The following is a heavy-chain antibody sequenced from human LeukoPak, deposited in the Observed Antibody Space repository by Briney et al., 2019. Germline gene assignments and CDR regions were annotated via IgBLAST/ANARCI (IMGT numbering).Heavy chain of an antibody. D-gene: IGHD3-10*01. CDR3: AGGDYYYGSGSYYPGWFDP. CDR1: GYTFTGYY. Sequence: ASVKVSCKASGYTFTGYYMHWVRQAPGQGLEWMGWINPNSGGTNYAQKFQGWVTMTRDTSISTAYMELSSLRSEDTAVYYCAGGDYYYGSGSYYPGWFDPWGQGTLVTVSS. V-gene: IGHV1-2*04. CDR2: INPNSGGT. J-gene: IGHJ5*02.